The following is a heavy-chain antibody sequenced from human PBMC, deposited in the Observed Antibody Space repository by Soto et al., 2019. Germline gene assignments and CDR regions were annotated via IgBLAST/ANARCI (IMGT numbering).Heavy chain of an antibody. Sequence: GGSLRLSCAASGFTFSSYAMSWVRQAPGKGLEWVSAISGSGGSTYYADSVKGRFTISRDNSKNTLYLQMNSLRAEDTAVYYCANFPPLYYYDSSGYYNDYWGQGTLVTVSS. J-gene: IGHJ4*02. D-gene: IGHD3-22*01. CDR2: ISGSGGST. CDR1: GFTFSSYA. CDR3: ANFPPLYYYDSSGYYNDY. V-gene: IGHV3-23*01.